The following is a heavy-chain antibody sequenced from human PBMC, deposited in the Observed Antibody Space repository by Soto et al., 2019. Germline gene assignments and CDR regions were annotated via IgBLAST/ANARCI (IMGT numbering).Heavy chain of an antibody. CDR1: GFTFSSYG. V-gene: IGHV3-30*18. CDR2: ISYDGSNK. Sequence: QVQLVESGGGVVQPGRSLRLSCAASGFTFSSYGMHWVRQAPGKGLEWVAIISYDGSNKYYADSVKGRFTISRDNSKNTLYLQMNSLRPEDTAVYYCAKDIGQWVAVAGRDPYWGQGTLVTVSS. J-gene: IGHJ4*02. D-gene: IGHD6-19*01. CDR3: AKDIGQWVAVAGRDPY.